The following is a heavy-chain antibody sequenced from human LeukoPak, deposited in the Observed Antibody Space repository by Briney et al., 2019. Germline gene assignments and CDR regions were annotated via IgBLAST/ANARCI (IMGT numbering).Heavy chain of an antibody. J-gene: IGHJ4*02. Sequence: GGSLRLSCAVSGFTFSSYSMNWVGQAPGKGLEWVSSISSSSRYIYYADSVKGRFTISRDNAKNSLYLQLSSLRAEDTAVYYCARDFAGHCSSSNCYADYWGQGTLVAVSS. CDR3: ARDFAGHCSSSNCYADY. CDR1: GFTFSSYS. V-gene: IGHV3-21*01. D-gene: IGHD2-2*01. CDR2: ISSSSRYI.